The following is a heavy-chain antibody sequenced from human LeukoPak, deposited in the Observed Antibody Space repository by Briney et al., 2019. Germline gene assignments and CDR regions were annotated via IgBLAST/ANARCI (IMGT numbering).Heavy chain of an antibody. D-gene: IGHD6-13*01. Sequence: SETLSLTCTVSGGSISSSSYYWGWIRQPPGKGLEWIGSIYYSGSTYYNPSLKSRVTISVDTSKNQFSLKLSSVTAADTAVYYCARLNRYSSRQPNWFDPWGQGTLVTVSS. J-gene: IGHJ5*02. CDR3: ARLNRYSSRQPNWFDP. CDR2: IYYSGST. V-gene: IGHV4-39*01. CDR1: GGSISSSSYY.